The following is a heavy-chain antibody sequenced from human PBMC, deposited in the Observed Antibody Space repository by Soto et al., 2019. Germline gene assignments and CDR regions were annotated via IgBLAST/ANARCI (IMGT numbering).Heavy chain of an antibody. J-gene: IGHJ6*02. Sequence: GESLKISCKGSGYSFTNYWIAWVRQMPGKGLEWMARIDPSDSQTNYSPSFQGHVTISVDTSINTAYLQWSSLKASDTAMYYCTRLSMARYYYYGMDVWGQGTTVTV. D-gene: IGHD5-12*01. CDR3: TRLSMARYYYYGMDV. CDR1: GYSFTNYW. V-gene: IGHV5-10-1*01. CDR2: IDPSDSQT.